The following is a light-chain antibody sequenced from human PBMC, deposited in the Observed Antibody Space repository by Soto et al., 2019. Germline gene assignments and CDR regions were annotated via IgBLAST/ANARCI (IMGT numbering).Light chain of an antibody. CDR3: CSYTRSGTLI. Sequence: QSVLTQPASVSGSPGQSITISCVGTSGDIGDYNYVSWYQQHPGKVPKVIIYDVSNRPSGVSYRFSGTKSCNTASLTVSGLQAEDEADYYCCSYTRSGTLIFGTGTKVTVL. CDR1: SGDIGDYNY. CDR2: DVS. J-gene: IGLJ1*01. V-gene: IGLV2-14*01.